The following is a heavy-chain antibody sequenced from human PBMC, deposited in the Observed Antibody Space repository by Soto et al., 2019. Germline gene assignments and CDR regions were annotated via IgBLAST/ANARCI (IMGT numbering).Heavy chain of an antibody. V-gene: IGHV3-30*18. J-gene: IGHJ4*02. CDR3: AKSRGGYSGYDYCLDY. D-gene: IGHD5-12*01. Sequence: AGGSLRLSCAASGFTFSSYGMHWVRQAPGKGLEWVAVISYDGSNKYYADSVKGRLTISRDNSKNTLYLQMNSLRAEDTAVYYCAKSRGGYSGYDYCLDYWGQGTLVTVSS. CDR1: GFTFSSYG. CDR2: ISYDGSNK.